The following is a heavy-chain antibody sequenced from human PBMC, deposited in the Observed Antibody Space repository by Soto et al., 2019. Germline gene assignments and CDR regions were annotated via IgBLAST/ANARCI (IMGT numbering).Heavy chain of an antibody. J-gene: IGHJ6*04. V-gene: IGHV4-4*07. D-gene: IGHD6-13*01. Sequence: TLSLTCTVSGGSISSYYWSWIRQPAGKGLEWIGRIYTSGSTSYNPSLKSRVTMSVDTSKNQFSLKLSSVTAADTAVYYCARDGGDSSSWFYYYYGMDVWGEGTTVTVSS. CDR1: GGSISSYY. CDR3: ARDGGDSSSWFYYYYGMDV. CDR2: IYTSGST.